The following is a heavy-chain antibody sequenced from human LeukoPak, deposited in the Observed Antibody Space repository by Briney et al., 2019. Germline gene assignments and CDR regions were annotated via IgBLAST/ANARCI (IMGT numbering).Heavy chain of an antibody. CDR3: ATLKQLAGGDY. D-gene: IGHD6-13*01. J-gene: IGHJ4*02. V-gene: IGHV1-69-2*01. Sequence: ASVKVSCKVSGYTFTDHYMHWVQQAPGKGLEWMGLVDPEDGETIYAEKFQGRVTITADTSTDTAYMELSSLRSEDTAVYYCATLKQLAGGDYWGQGTLVTVSS. CDR2: VDPEDGET. CDR1: GYTFTDHY.